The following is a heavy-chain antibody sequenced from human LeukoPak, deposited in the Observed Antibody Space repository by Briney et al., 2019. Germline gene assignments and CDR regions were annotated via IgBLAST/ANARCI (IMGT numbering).Heavy chain of an antibody. Sequence: GGSLRLSCAASGFTFANYAMSWVRQAPGKGLEWVSTVGGDGGRAEYGDSVKGRFTVSRDNSKNKVYLEMNSLRAEDTAVYYCAKDRHIVVVTAILDYWGQGTLVTVSS. CDR2: VGGDGGRA. V-gene: IGHV3-23*01. CDR1: GFTFANYA. CDR3: AKDRHIVVVTAILDY. D-gene: IGHD2-21*02. J-gene: IGHJ4*02.